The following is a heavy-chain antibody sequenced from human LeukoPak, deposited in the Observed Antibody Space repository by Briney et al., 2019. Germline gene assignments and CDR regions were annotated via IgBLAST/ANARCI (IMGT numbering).Heavy chain of an antibody. CDR1: GFTFSSYW. CDR2: IKQDGSEK. J-gene: IGHJ2*01. Sequence: GGSLRLSCAASGFTFSSYWMSWVRQAPGKGLEWVANIKQDGSEKYYVDSVKGRFTISRDNAKNSLYLQMNSLRAEDTAVYYCARDDTTDYGDYDLQDWYFDLWGRGTLVTVSS. D-gene: IGHD4-17*01. V-gene: IGHV3-7*01. CDR3: ARDDTTDYGDYDLQDWYFDL.